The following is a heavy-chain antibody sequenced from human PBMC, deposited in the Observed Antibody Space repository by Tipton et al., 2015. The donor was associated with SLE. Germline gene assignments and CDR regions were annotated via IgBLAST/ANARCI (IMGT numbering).Heavy chain of an antibody. CDR1: GGSFSGYY. D-gene: IGHD6-13*01. V-gene: IGHV4-34*01. Sequence: TLSLTCAVYGGSFSGYYWSWIRQPPGKGLEWIGEINHSGSTNYNPSLKSRVTISVDTSKNQFSLKLSSVTAADTAVYYCAREQQLESRYFDLWGRGTLVTVSS. J-gene: IGHJ2*01. CDR2: INHSGST. CDR3: AREQQLESRYFDL.